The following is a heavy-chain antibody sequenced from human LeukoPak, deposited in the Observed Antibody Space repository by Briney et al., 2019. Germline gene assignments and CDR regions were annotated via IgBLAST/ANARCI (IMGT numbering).Heavy chain of an antibody. Sequence: SETLSLTCAVYGGSFSGYYWSWFRQPPGKGLEWIGEINHSGSTNYNPSLKSRVTISVDTSKNQFSLKLSSVTAADTAVYYCARVVVRGVIDYWGQGTLVTVSS. CDR1: GGSFSGYY. J-gene: IGHJ4*02. D-gene: IGHD3-10*01. CDR2: INHSGST. CDR3: ARVVVRGVIDY. V-gene: IGHV4-34*01.